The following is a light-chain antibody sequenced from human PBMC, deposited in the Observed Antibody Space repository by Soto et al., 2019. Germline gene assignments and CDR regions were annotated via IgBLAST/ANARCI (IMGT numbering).Light chain of an antibody. J-gene: IGLJ2*01. Sequence: QSALTQPASVSGSPGQSITISCTGTSSDVGGYNYVSWYQQHPGKAPKLIIYDVSNRPSGVSNRFSGSKSGNTASLTISGLQAEDEADYYCSSYPSSSTVVFGGGTQLTVL. CDR1: SSDVGGYNY. CDR3: SSYPSSSTVV. V-gene: IGLV2-14*01. CDR2: DVS.